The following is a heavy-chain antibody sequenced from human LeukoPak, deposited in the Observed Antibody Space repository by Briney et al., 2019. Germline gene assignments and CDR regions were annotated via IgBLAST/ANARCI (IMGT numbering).Heavy chain of an antibody. J-gene: IGHJ5*02. CDR1: GGSISSSSYY. Sequence: SETRSLTCTVSGGSISSSSYYWGWIRQPPGKGLEWIGSIYYSGSTYYNPSLKSRVTISVDTSKKQFSLKLSSVTAADTAVYYCARTYYDILTGYTNWFDPWGQGTLVTVSS. V-gene: IGHV4-39*01. CDR3: ARTYYDILTGYTNWFDP. CDR2: IYYSGST. D-gene: IGHD3-9*01.